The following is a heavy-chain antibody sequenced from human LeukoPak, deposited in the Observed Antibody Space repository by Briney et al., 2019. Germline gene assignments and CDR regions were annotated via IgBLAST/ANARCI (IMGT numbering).Heavy chain of an antibody. Sequence: GGSLRLSCAASGFTFSSYGMHWVRQAPGKGLEWVSGITGRGESTYYADSVKGRFTVSRDNSKNTLYVQMKSLRAEDTAVYYCAKDFVVVPGNVNYFDYWGQGTLVTVSS. CDR2: ITGRGEST. CDR1: GFTFSSYG. CDR3: AKDFVVVPGNVNYFDY. V-gene: IGHV3-23*01. D-gene: IGHD2-21*02. J-gene: IGHJ4*02.